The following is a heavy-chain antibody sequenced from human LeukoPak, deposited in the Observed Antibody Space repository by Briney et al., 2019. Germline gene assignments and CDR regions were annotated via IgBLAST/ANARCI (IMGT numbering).Heavy chain of an antibody. CDR2: ISGSGGST. CDR1: GFTFSSYA. V-gene: IGHV3-23*01. J-gene: IGHJ4*02. D-gene: IGHD1-26*01. CDR3: AKDVGKWESLHFFDY. Sequence: GGSLRLSCAASGFTFSSYAMSWVRQAPGKGLEWVSAISGSGGSTYYADSVKGRFTISRDNSRNTLYLQMNSLRGDDTAVYYCAKDVGKWESLHFFDYWGQGTLVTVSS.